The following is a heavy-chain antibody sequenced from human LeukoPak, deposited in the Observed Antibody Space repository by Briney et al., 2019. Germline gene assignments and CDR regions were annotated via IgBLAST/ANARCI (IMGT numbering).Heavy chain of an antibody. D-gene: IGHD5-12*01. Sequence: GGSLRLSCTGSGFTFSSYSMNWVRQAPGRGLEWVSSISSSSSYIYYADSVKGRFTISRHNAKNSLYLQMNSLRAEDTAVYYCARAGSGYEDGFDYWGQGTLVTVSS. J-gene: IGHJ4*02. CDR1: GFTFSSYS. CDR2: ISSSSSYI. V-gene: IGHV3-21*01. CDR3: ARAGSGYEDGFDY.